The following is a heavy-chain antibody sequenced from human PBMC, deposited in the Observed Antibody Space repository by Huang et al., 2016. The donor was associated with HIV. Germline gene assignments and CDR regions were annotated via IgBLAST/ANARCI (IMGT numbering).Heavy chain of an antibody. CDR3: ARSGPRWGLATIWTLVY. CDR2: IIPMFGTT. Sequence: QVQLVQSGAEVMKPGSSVKLSCPSSGGGSSSYAISWVRQARGQGLEWMGGIIPMFGTTDYAPRFQCIVTITADESTNTAYIELSSLEYDDTALYYCARSGPRWGLATIWTLVYWGQGTLVTVSS. J-gene: IGHJ4*02. D-gene: IGHD5-12*01. V-gene: IGHV1-69*13. CDR1: GGGSSSYA.